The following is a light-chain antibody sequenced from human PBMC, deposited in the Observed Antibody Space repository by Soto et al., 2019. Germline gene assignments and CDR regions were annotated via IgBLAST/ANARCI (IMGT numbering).Light chain of an antibody. CDR2: GAS. Sequence: EIVMTQSPATLSVSPGERATLSCRASQSVSSNLAWYQQKPGQAPRLLIYGASTRATGIPARFSGSGSGTVFTLPISSLQSEDFAVYYCQQYNNWPLTFGQGTKVEIK. J-gene: IGKJ1*01. CDR1: QSVSSN. V-gene: IGKV3-15*01. CDR3: QQYNNWPLT.